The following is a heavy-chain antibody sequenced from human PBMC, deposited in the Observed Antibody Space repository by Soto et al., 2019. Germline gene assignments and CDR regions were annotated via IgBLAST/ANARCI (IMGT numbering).Heavy chain of an antibody. CDR3: VRDGTKTLRDWFDP. CDR2: IYATGTT. J-gene: IGHJ5*02. Sequence: SETLSLTSAVSGCSIRGYYWSWIRKSAGKGPEWIGRIYATGTTDYNPSLKSRVMMSVDTSKKQFSLKLRSVTAADTAVYYCVRDGTKTLRDWFDPWGQGISVTVSS. D-gene: IGHD1-1*01. CDR1: GCSIRGYY. V-gene: IGHV4-4*07.